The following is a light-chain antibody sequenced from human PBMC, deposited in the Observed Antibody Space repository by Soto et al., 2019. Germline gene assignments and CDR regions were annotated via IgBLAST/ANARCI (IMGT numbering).Light chain of an antibody. Sequence: QSALTQPRSVSGSPGQSVTISCTGTSSDVGGYNYVSWYQQHPGKAPKLMISEVSKRPSGVPDRFSGSKSGNTASLTVSGLQAEDEADYYCSSYAGSNKSVFGTGTKVTVL. CDR3: SSYAGSNKSV. V-gene: IGLV2-8*01. CDR1: SSDVGGYNY. CDR2: EVS. J-gene: IGLJ1*01.